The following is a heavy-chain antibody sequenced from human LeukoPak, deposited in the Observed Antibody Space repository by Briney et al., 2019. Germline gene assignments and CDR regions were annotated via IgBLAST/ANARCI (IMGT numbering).Heavy chain of an antibody. D-gene: IGHD3-22*01. J-gene: IGHJ5*02. V-gene: IGHV4-34*01. Sequence: SETLSLTCAVYGGSFSGYYWTWIRQSPGKGLEWIGEINHRGSTNYNPSLKSRVTISVDTSKNQFSLKLSSVTAADTAVYYCARDRYDSSGFDPWGQGTLVTVSS. CDR2: INHRGST. CDR1: GGSFSGYY. CDR3: ARDRYDSSGFDP.